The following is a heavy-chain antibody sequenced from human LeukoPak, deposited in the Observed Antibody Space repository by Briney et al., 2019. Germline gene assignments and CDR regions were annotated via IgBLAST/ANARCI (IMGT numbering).Heavy chain of an antibody. D-gene: IGHD2-15*01. CDR1: GYTFTSYA. V-gene: IGHV7-4-1*02. CDR2: INTNTGNP. Sequence: ASVKVSCKASGYTFTSYAMNWVRQAPGQGLEWMGWINTNTGNPTYAHGFTGRFVFSLDTSVSTAYLQISSLKAEDTAVYYCARAGYCSGGSCYGGPNFDYWGQGTLVTVSS. CDR3: ARAGYCSGGSCYGGPNFDY. J-gene: IGHJ4*02.